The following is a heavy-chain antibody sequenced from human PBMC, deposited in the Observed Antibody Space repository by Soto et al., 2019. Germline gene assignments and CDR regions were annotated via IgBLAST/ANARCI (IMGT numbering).Heavy chain of an antibody. J-gene: IGHJ5*02. CDR1: GGSISSYY. D-gene: IGHD3-10*01. V-gene: IGHV4-59*01. CDR3: PRELFGRSVWFDP. Sequence: QVQLQESGPGLVKPSETLSLTCTVSGGSISSYYWSWLRQPPGKGLEWIGYINYSGSTNYPPSLMSRSTISVDTSKNQFPLKRSSVTAADTAVYYCPRELFGRSVWFDPWGPGTLVTVSS. CDR2: INYSGST.